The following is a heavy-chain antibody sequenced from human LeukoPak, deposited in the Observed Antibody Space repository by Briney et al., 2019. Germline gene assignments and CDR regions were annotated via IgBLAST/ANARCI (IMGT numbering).Heavy chain of an antibody. D-gene: IGHD3-3*01. CDR2: ISGSGGST. CDR3: AKFSAWSPFDY. Sequence: PGGSLRLSCAASGFSFSSYAMSWVRQAPGKGLEWVSAISGSGGSTYYADSVKGRFTISRDSSKNTLYLQMSSLRAEDTAVYYCAKFSAWSPFDYWGQGTLVTVSS. V-gene: IGHV3-23*01. J-gene: IGHJ4*02. CDR1: GFSFSSYA.